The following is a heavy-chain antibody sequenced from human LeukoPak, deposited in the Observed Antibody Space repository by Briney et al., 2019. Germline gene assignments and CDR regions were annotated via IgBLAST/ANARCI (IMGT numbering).Heavy chain of an antibody. V-gene: IGHV1-2*02. CDR3: ARDQKLRFLEWLPAPFHA. Sequence: ASVKVSCKASGYTFTGYYMHWVRQAPGQGLEWMGWINPNSGGTNYAQKFQGRVTMTRGTSISTAYMELSRLRSDDTAVHYCARDQKLRFLEWLPAPFHAWGQGTLVTVSS. CDR2: INPNSGGT. J-gene: IGHJ5*02. D-gene: IGHD3-3*01. CDR1: GYTFTGYY.